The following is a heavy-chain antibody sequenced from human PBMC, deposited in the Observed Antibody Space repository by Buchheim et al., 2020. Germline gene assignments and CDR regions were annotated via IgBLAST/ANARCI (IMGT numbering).Heavy chain of an antibody. D-gene: IGHD4-23*01. CDR3: ARGTTTVAGTH. V-gene: IGHV3-21*02. Sequence: EVQLVESGGGLVKPGGSLTLSCAASGFTFSTYTMNWVRQAPGKGLEWVASISGSSNYIYHADSVTGRFAVSRDNAKKSLYLQMTSLRVEDTAVYYCARGTTTVAGTHWGQGT. J-gene: IGHJ4*02. CDR1: GFTFSTYT. CDR2: ISGSSNYI.